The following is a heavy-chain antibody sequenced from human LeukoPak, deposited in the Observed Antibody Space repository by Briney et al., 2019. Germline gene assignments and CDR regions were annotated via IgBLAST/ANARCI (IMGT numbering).Heavy chain of an antibody. CDR1: GFTFSSYA. J-gene: IGHJ3*02. CDR2: ICGSGGST. V-gene: IGHV3-23*01. CDR3: SKDSRSSGYALGAFDI. Sequence: GGSLRLSCAASGFTFSSYAMSWVRQAPGKGLEWVSDICGSGGSTYYADSVKGRFTISRDNSKYTLYLQMNSLRAEDTAVYFYSKDSRSSGYALGAFDIWGQGTMVTVSS. D-gene: IGHD6-19*01.